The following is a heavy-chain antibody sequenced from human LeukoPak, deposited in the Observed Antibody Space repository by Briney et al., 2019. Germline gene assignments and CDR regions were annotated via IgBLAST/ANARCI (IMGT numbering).Heavy chain of an antibody. D-gene: IGHD3-22*01. V-gene: IGHV3-30*18. CDR3: AKPITMIVVATNLDY. CDR2: ISYDGSNK. Sequence: PGRSLRLSCAASGFTFSSYGMHWVRQAPGKGLEWVAVISYDGSNKYYADSVKGRFTISRDNSKNTLYLQMNSLRAEDTAVYYCAKPITMIVVATNLDYWGQGTLVTVSS. CDR1: GFTFSSYG. J-gene: IGHJ4*02.